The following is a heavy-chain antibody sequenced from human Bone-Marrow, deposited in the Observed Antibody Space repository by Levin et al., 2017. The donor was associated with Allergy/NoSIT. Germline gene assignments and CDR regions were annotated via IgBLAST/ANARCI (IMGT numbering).Heavy chain of an antibody. CDR3: ARDAGGDWYFDL. Sequence: GSLRLSCTASGFVFNPFGMHWVRQAPGKGLDWVASIWYDGSKKYYTDSVKGRFTISRDDSKDTLYLQMNTLRVEDTAVYYCARDAGGDWYFDLWGPGTLVSVSS. CDR1: GFVFNPFG. V-gene: IGHV3-33*01. CDR2: IWYDGSKK. J-gene: IGHJ2*01.